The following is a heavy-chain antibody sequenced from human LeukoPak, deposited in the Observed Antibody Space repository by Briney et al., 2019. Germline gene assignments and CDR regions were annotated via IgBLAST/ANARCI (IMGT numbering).Heavy chain of an antibody. V-gene: IGHV3-23*01. CDR1: GFTFSSYG. Sequence: HSGGSLRLSCAASGFTFSSYGMSWVRQAPGKGLEWVSAISGSGGSTYYADSVKGRFTISRDNSKNTLYLQMNSLRAEDTAVYYCANGRVMWSSLDAFDIWGQGTMVTVSS. CDR2: ISGSGGST. D-gene: IGHD1-26*01. J-gene: IGHJ3*02. CDR3: ANGRVMWSSLDAFDI.